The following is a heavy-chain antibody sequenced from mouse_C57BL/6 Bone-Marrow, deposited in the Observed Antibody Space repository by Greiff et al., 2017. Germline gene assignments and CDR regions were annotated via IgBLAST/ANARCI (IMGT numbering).Heavy chain of an antibody. V-gene: IGHV1-81*01. CDR1: GYTFTSYG. CDR3: ARRKGYYGSSGGWFAY. J-gene: IGHJ3*01. D-gene: IGHD1-1*01. Sequence: VQLVESGAELARPGASVKLSCKASGYTFTSYGISWVKQRTGQGLEWIGEIYPRSGNTYYNEKFKGKATLTADKSSSTAYMELRSLTSEDSAVYFCARRKGYYGSSGGWFAYWGRGTLVTVSA. CDR2: IYPRSGNT.